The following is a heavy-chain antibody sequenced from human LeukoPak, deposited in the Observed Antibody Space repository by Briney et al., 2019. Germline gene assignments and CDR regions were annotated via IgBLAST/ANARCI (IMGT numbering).Heavy chain of an antibody. J-gene: IGHJ3*02. D-gene: IGHD3-22*01. Sequence: GGSLRLSCAASGFTFSGSAMHWVRQASGKGLEWISYISTSGDTMYYADSVKGRFTISRDNAKNSVYLHMNSLRAEDTAVYYCARDVDESYYYDSSGNPSGAVDIWGQGTTVTVSS. CDR1: GFTFSGSA. V-gene: IGHV3-48*03. CDR2: ISTSGDTM. CDR3: ARDVDESYYYDSSGNPSGAVDI.